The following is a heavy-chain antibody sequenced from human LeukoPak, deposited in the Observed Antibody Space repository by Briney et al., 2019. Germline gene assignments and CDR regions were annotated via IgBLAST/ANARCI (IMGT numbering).Heavy chain of an antibody. J-gene: IGHJ4*02. Sequence: SETLSLTCTVSGGYINSGNYYWNWIRQPAGKGLEWIGRIYISGAINYNPSLKSRITISVDTSKKQFSLKLTSVTAADTAVYYCASGGVGARPDWGQGTLVIVSS. CDR3: ASGGVGARPD. V-gene: IGHV4-61*02. CDR1: GGYINSGNYY. D-gene: IGHD1-26*01. CDR2: IYISGAI.